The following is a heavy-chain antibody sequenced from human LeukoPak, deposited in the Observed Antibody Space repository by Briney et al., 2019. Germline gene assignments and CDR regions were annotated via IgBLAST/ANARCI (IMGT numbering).Heavy chain of an antibody. CDR2: IYSGGST. Sequence: GGSLRLSCAASGFTVSSNYMGWVRQAPGKGLEWVSIIYSGGSTYYADPVKVRFTISRDNSKNTLYLQMNSLRAEDTAVYYCASLRLGYSFDYWGQGTLVTVSS. CDR1: GFTVSSNY. J-gene: IGHJ4*02. D-gene: IGHD2-21*01. V-gene: IGHV3-53*01. CDR3: ASLRLGYSFDY.